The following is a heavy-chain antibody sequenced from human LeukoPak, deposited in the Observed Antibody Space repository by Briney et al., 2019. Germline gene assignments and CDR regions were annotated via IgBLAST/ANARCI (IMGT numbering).Heavy chain of an antibody. CDR1: GFTFSSYA. Sequence: QPGGSLRLSCAASGFTFSSYAVSWVRQAPGKGLEWVSAISGSGDSTYYADSVKGRFTTSRDNSKNTLYLQMNSLRAEDAAVYYCAKNGWGIRYVDVWGQGTTVTVSS. V-gene: IGHV3-23*01. CDR3: AKNGWGIRYVDV. CDR2: ISGSGDST. J-gene: IGHJ6*02. D-gene: IGHD6-19*01.